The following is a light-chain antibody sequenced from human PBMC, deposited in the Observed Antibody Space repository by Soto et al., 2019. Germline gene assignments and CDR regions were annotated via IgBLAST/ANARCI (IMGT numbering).Light chain of an antibody. Sequence: DIQMTQSPSTLSGSVGDRVTITCRASQTISSWLAWYQQKPGKAPKLLIYKASTLKSGVPSRFSGSGSGTEITLTISSLQPDDFAVYYCQQYGSSPPITFGQGTRLEIK. CDR1: QTISSW. V-gene: IGKV1-5*03. J-gene: IGKJ5*01. CDR3: QQYGSSPPIT. CDR2: KAS.